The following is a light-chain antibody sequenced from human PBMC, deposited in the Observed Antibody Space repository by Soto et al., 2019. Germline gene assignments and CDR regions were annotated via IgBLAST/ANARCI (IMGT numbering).Light chain of an antibody. CDR3: QQRSSWPPIT. CDR1: QSVGSY. V-gene: IGKV3-11*01. CDR2: DTS. Sequence: EIVLIHSPATLTLSPGDRATLSCRASQSVGSYLAWYQHKPGQTPRLLIYDTSTRATGVPTRFSGSRSGTDFTLTIRSLEPEDFAVYFCQQRSSWPPITFGQGTRLEIK. J-gene: IGKJ5*01.